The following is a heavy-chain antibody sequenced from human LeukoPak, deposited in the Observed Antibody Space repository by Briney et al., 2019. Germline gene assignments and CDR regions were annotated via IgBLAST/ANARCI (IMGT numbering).Heavy chain of an antibody. CDR1: GGTFSSYT. CDR2: IIPILGIA. J-gene: IGHJ5*02. CDR3: ARGVGSSGWYFGYNWFDP. D-gene: IGHD6-19*01. V-gene: IGHV1-69*02. Sequence: SVKLSCKASGGTFSSYTISWVRQAPGQGLEWMGRIIPILGIANYAQKFQGRVTITADKSTSTAYMELSSLRSEDTAVYYCARGVGSSGWYFGYNWFDPSGQGTLGTVSS.